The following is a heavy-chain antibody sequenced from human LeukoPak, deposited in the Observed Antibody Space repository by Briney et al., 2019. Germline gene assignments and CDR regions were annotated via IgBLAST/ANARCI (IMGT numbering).Heavy chain of an antibody. J-gene: IGHJ4*02. V-gene: IGHV1-8*01. CDR1: GYTFTNYD. Sequence: GASVKVSCKASGYTFTNYDITWVRQATGQGLEWMGWMNPNSGNAGYAQRFQGRGTMTSNTSISTTYMELSSLASEDTAIYYCAREVGEMAPPDYGGQGTLVTVSS. D-gene: IGHD5-24*01. CDR2: MNPNSGNA. CDR3: AREVGEMAPPDY.